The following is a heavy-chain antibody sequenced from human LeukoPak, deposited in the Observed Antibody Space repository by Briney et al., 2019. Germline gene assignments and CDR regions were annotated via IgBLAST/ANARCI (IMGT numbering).Heavy chain of an antibody. V-gene: IGHV3-64D*06. J-gene: IGHJ4*02. D-gene: IGHD3-10*01. CDR1: GFTFSTSA. Sequence: GGSLRLSCSASGFTFSTSAIHWVRQAPGKGLEYVSAISSNGGITYYADSVKGRFTISRDNSKNTLYLQMSSLRAEDTAVYYCVRGTLARGITPGHDYFDYWGQGTLVTVSS. CDR3: VRGTLARGITPGHDYFDY. CDR2: ISSNGGIT.